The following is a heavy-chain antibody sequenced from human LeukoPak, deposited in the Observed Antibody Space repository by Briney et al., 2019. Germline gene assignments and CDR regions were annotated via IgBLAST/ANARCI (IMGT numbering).Heavy chain of an antibody. CDR1: GYTFTGYY. V-gene: IGHV1-2*04. J-gene: IGHJ6*02. Sequence: ASVKVSCKASGYTFTGYYMHWVRQAPGQGLEWMGWINPNSGGTNYAQKFQGWVTMTRDTSISTAYMELSRLRSGDTAVYYCARGYYYGSGHYGMDVWGQGTTVTVSS. CDR2: INPNSGGT. D-gene: IGHD3-10*01. CDR3: ARGYYYGSGHYGMDV.